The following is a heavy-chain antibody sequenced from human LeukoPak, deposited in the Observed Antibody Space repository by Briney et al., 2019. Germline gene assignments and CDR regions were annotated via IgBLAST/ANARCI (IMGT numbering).Heavy chain of an antibody. Sequence: GGSLRLSCAASEFTFSNYAMHWVRQAPGKGLKWVGVILYDGSAKYHADSVKGRFTISRDNTKNTLFLQMNSLRAEDTAVYYCARDAVRDGYNYQRSTFDYWGQGTLVTVSS. D-gene: IGHD5-24*01. CDR1: EFTFSNYA. J-gene: IGHJ4*02. CDR2: ILYDGSAK. V-gene: IGHV3-30*04. CDR3: ARDAVRDGYNYQRSTFDY.